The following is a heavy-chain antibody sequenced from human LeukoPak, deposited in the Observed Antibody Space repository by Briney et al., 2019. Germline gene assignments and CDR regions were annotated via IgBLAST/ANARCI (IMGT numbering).Heavy chain of an antibody. CDR3: ARVQTADTIGLFDY. J-gene: IGHJ4*02. CDR1: GGSISSSSYY. Sequence: PSETLSLTCTVSGGSISSSSYYWGWIRQPPGKGLEWIGSIYYSGSTYYNPSLKSRVTISVDTSKNQFSLKLSSVTAADTAVYYCARVQTADTIGLFDYWGQGTLVTVSS. V-gene: IGHV4-39*07. CDR2: IYYSGST.